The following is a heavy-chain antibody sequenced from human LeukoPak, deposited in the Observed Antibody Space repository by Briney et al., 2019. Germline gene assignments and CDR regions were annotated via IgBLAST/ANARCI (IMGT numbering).Heavy chain of an antibody. Sequence: GGSLRLSCAASGFTFDDYAMHWVRQTPGKGLEWVSHISWNSATIEYADSVKGRFTISRDNAKKSLYLQMNSLRAEDTALYYCARARDAMDVWGQGTPVTVSS. CDR2: ISWNSATI. J-gene: IGHJ6*02. CDR1: GFTFDDYA. V-gene: IGHV3-9*01. CDR3: ARARDAMDV.